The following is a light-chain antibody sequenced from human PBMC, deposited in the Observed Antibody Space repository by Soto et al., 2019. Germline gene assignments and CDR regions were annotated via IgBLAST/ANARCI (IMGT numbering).Light chain of an antibody. Sequence: TVLTQSPGTLSLSPGERATLSCRASQRVSSSYIAWYQQNPGQAPRLLIYGGATRAPGIPGGFGGSGAWTEVTLLIISLLSEDFAGYYCSQYYDLPPKTFGQGTKVDIK. CDR2: GGA. V-gene: IGKV3D-7*01. CDR3: SQYYDLPPKT. CDR1: QRVSSSY. J-gene: IGKJ1*01.